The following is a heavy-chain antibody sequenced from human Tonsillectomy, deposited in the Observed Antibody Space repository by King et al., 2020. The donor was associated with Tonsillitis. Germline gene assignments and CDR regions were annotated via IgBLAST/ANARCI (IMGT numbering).Heavy chain of an antibody. CDR1: GFTFTAYF. D-gene: IGHD2-15*01. Sequence: QLVQSGAEVKKPAASMKVSCEASGFTFTAYFIHWVRQAPGQGLEWRGWIDLNSGGTKYAEKFQGRVTLTRDTSISAAYMELGGLRSDDTAVYYCARETPKSHAFDIWGQGTLVTVSS. CDR2: IDLNSGGT. J-gene: IGHJ3*02. CDR3: ARETPKSHAFDI. V-gene: IGHV1-2*02.